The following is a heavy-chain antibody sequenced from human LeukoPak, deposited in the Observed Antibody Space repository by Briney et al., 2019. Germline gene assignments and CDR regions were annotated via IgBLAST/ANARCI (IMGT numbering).Heavy chain of an antibody. D-gene: IGHD3-10*01. J-gene: IGHJ4*02. CDR1: GCFIDTSIYY. V-gene: IGHV4-39*01. CDR2: IHYTGST. CDR3: LRFGSASYYNSFDD. Sequence: SETLSLTCTVSGCFIDTSIYYWGWIRQPPGKGLEWIGSIHYTGSTYCNPSLRSRVTISVDTSKNQFSLKVTSVTAADTAVYYCLRFGSASYYNSFDDWGQGTLVTVSS.